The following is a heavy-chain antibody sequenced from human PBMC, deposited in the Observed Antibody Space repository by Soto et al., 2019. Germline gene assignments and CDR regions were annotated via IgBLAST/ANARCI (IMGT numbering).Heavy chain of an antibody. Sequence: PGGSLRLSCAASGFIFRTYAMFWGRQAPGKGLEWMALISFDGSNQYYADSVKGRFTISRDNSKNTLYLQMNSLRPEDTAVYYCARDGGVAGLRLIDWFDPWGQGTLVTVSS. CDR3: ARDGGVAGLRLIDWFDP. CDR1: GFIFRTYA. J-gene: IGHJ5*02. D-gene: IGHD3-3*01. CDR2: ISFDGSNQ. V-gene: IGHV3-30*14.